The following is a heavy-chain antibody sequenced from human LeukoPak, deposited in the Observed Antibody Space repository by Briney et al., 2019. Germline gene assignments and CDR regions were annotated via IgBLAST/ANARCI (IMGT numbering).Heavy chain of an antibody. CDR2: ISSSGSTI. CDR3: AELGITMIGGV. Sequence: GGSLRLSCAASGFTFSSYEMDWVRQAPGKGLEWVSYISSSGSTIYYADSVKGRFTTSRDNAKNSLYLQMNSLRAEDTAVYYCAELGITMIGGVWGKGTTVTISS. CDR1: GFTFSSYE. V-gene: IGHV3-48*03. J-gene: IGHJ6*04. D-gene: IGHD3-10*02.